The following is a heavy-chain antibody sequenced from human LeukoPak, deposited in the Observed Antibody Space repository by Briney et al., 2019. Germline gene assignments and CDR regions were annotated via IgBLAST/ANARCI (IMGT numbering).Heavy chain of an antibody. V-gene: IGHV3-30*03. CDR2: ISYDGSNK. CDR3: ARESPACGEDCYFDY. D-gene: IGHD2-21*02. Sequence: PGRSLRLSCAASGFTFSSYGMHWVRQAPGKGLEWVAVISYDGSNKYYADSVKGRFTISRDNSRNTLYLQMNSLRTDDTAVYYCARESPACGEDCYFDYWGQGTLVTVSS. J-gene: IGHJ4*02. CDR1: GFTFSSYG.